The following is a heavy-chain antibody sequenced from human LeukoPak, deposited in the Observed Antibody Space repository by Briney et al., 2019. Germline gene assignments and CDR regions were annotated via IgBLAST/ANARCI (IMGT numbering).Heavy chain of an antibody. V-gene: IGHV3-23*01. CDR1: GLPFSDYA. Sequence: GGSLRLSCAASGLPFSDYAMSWVRQAPAKGLESLSVISGGSSGSTYYADPVTGRFTVSRDNSKNTEDLQMNNLRVDDTAIYYCAKDHANTPVVTNWGQGILVSVSS. D-gene: IGHD2-21*02. CDR3: AKDHANTPVVTN. J-gene: IGHJ4*02. CDR2: ISGGSSGST.